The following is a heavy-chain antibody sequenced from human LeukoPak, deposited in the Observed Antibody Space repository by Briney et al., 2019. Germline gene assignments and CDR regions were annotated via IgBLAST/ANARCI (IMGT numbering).Heavy chain of an antibody. CDR3: AKRGVVIRVILVGFHKEAYYFDS. CDR1: GITLSNYG. D-gene: IGHD3-22*01. V-gene: IGHV3-23*01. J-gene: IGHJ4*02. CDR2: ISGSGGGT. Sequence: GGSLRLSCAVSGITLSNYGMSWVRQAPGKGLEWVAGISGSGGGTHYEDSVKGRFTISRDNPKNTLHLQMNSLRAEDTAVYFCAKRGVVIRVILVGFHKEAYYFDSWGQGALVTVSS.